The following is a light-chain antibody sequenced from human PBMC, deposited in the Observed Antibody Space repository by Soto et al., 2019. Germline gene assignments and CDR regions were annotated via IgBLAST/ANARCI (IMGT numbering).Light chain of an antibody. V-gene: IGKV3-11*01. J-gene: IGKJ2*01. CDR2: NAS. CDR1: QSVNSN. Sequence: EIVLTQSPATLSLSPGERATVSCRASQSVNSNFSWYQQKPGQAPRLLIHNASNRATGIPARFSGSGSGTDFTLTIISLEPEDFAVYYCQQRSNWPPLYTFGQGTKLEIK. CDR3: QQRSNWPPLYT.